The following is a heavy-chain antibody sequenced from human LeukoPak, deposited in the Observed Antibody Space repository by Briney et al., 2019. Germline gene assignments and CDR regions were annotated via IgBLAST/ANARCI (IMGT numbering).Heavy chain of an antibody. CDR3: ARVARYCSGGSCPYYFDY. D-gene: IGHD2-15*01. CDR1: GGSISSGDYY. J-gene: IGHJ4*02. Sequence: SETLSLTCTVSGGSISSGDYYWSWIRQPPGKGLEWIGYIYYSGSTYYNPSLKSRVTISVDTSKNQFSLKLSSVTAADTAVYYCARVARYCSGGSCPYYFDYWGQGTLVTVSS. V-gene: IGHV4-30-4*01. CDR2: IYYSGST.